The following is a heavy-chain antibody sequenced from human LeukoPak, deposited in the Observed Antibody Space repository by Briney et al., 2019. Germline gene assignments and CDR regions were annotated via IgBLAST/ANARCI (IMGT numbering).Heavy chain of an antibody. CDR3: ARSDPLERAFDI. V-gene: IGHV3-21*01. D-gene: IGHD1-1*01. CDR2: ISSISTYT. CDR1: GFTFSTYG. Sequence: GGSLRLSCAASGFTFSTYGMNWVRQAPGKGAEWVSSISSISTYTHYADSVKGRFTISRDNAENSLYLQMNNLRADDTAVYYCARSDPLERAFDIWGQGTMVTVSS. J-gene: IGHJ3*02.